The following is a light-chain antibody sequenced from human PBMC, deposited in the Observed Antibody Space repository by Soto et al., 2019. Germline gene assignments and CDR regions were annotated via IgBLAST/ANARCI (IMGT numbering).Light chain of an antibody. CDR1: QGISSY. CDR3: QQYYSYPGT. J-gene: IGKJ1*01. CDR2: AAS. V-gene: IGKV1-8*01. Sequence: AIRMTQSPSSLSASTGDRVTITCRASQGISSYLAWYQQKPGKAPKLLIYAASTLQSGVPSRFSGSGSGTDFTLTISRLQSEDFATYYCQQYYSYPGTFGQGTKVEIK.